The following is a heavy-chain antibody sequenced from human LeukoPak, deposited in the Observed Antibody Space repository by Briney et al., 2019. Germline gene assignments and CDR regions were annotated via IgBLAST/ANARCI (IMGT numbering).Heavy chain of an antibody. CDR1: GFTFSSYA. CDR2: ISSNGGST. D-gene: IGHD3-3*01. V-gene: IGHV3-64*01. CDR3: AREWGKNYDFWSGYYKNYGMDV. J-gene: IGHJ6*02. Sequence: GGSLRLSCAASGFTFSSYAMHWVRQAPGNGLEYVSAISSNGGSTYYANSVKGRFTISRDNSKNTLYLQMGSLRAEDMAVYYCAREWGKNYDFWSGYYKNYGMDVWGQGTTVTVSS.